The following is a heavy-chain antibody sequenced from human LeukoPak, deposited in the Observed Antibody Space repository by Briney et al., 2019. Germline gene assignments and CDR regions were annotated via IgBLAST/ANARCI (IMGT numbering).Heavy chain of an antibody. CDR2: ISSSSSTI. Sequence: GGSLRLSCAASGFTFNIYSMNWVRQAPGKGLEWVSYISSSSSTIYYADSVKGRFTISRDNARNSLYLQMNSLRAEDTAVYYCARDLLYDSSSYYSEYFQYWGQGTLVTVSS. CDR3: ARDLLYDSSSYYSEYFQY. CDR1: GFTFNIYS. J-gene: IGHJ1*01. V-gene: IGHV3-48*04. D-gene: IGHD3-22*01.